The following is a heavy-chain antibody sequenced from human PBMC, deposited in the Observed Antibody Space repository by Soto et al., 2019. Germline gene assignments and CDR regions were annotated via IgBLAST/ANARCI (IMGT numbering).Heavy chain of an antibody. V-gene: IGHV1-18*01. J-gene: IGHJ5*01. Sequence: QVQLEESGAEVKKPGASVKVSCKASGYTFNFYGITWVRQAPGQGLEWMGWISAHSGNTSSAQNFKDRDTMTIDTLTTTVYMELKSLRSNDTAVYYCARGPRYNSGWYSDWFDSWGQGTLVTVSS. CDR3: ARGPRYNSGWYSDWFDS. CDR1: GYTFNFYG. D-gene: IGHD6-19*01. CDR2: ISAHSGNT.